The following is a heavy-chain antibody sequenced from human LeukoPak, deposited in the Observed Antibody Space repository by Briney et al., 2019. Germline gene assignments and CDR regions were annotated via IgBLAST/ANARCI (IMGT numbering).Heavy chain of an antibody. Sequence: GRSLRLSCVASGFTFSNYGMEWVRQAPGKGLEWVTVITGDGSTKFYADSVKGRFTISRDNSRNTLYLQMNSLRAEDTAVYYCARGFYYGMDVWGQGTTVTVSS. V-gene: IGHV3-33*01. CDR2: ITGDGSTK. J-gene: IGHJ6*02. CDR1: GFTFSNYG. CDR3: ARGFYYGMDV.